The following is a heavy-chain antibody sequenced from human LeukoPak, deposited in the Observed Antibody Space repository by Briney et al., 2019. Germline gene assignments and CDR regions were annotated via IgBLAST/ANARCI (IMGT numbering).Heavy chain of an antibody. V-gene: IGHV1-69*02. CDR2: IIPILGIP. D-gene: IGHD5-12*01. CDR3: ATLTRGATAY. J-gene: IGHJ4*02. CDR1: GGTSSSYP. Sequence: ASVKVSCKASGGTSSSYPIGWVRQAPGQGLEWMGRIIPILGIPNYAQKFQGRVTISADKSTSTAYMDLSSLRSEDTAVYYCATLTRGATAYWGQGTLVTVSS.